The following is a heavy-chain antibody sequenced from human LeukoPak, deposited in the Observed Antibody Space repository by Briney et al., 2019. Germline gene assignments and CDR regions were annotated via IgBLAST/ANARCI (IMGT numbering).Heavy chain of an antibody. CDR2: IYTSEST. Sequence: SETLSLTCTVSGGSISSYYWSWIRQSAGKGLEWIGRIYTSESTNYNPSLKSRVTISVDTSKNQFSLKLSSVTAADTAVYYCARVANPARTSYYMDVWGKGTTVTVSS. CDR3: ARVANPARTSYYMDV. V-gene: IGHV4-4*07. J-gene: IGHJ6*03. CDR1: GGSISSYY.